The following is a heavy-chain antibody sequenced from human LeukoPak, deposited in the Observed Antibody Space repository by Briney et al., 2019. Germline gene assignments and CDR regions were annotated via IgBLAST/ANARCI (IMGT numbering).Heavy chain of an antibody. CDR1: GYTFTSYW. V-gene: IGHV5-51*01. J-gene: IGHJ4*02. D-gene: IGHD2-2*01. CDR2: IYPGDSDT. CDR3: ARVRTLDSAAVY. Sequence: KPGESLKISCKGSGYTFTSYWIGWVRQMSGKGLEWMGIIYPGDSDTRYSPSFEGQVTISADRSFSTAYLQWGSLKASDTAMYYCARVRTLDSAAVYWGQGTLVTVSP.